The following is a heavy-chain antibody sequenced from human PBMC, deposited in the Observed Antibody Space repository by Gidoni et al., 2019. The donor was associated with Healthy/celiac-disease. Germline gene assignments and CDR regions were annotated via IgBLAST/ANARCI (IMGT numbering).Heavy chain of an antibody. V-gene: IGHV1-69*09. D-gene: IGHD3-10*01. Sequence: QVQLVQSGAEVKKPGSSVKVSCKASGGTFSSYAISWVRQAPGQGLGWMGRIIPILGIANYAQKFQGRVTITADKSTSTAYMELSSLRSEDTAVYYCASSRQGYGSGSYPYYYYYGMDVWGQGTTVTVSS. CDR1: GGTFSSYA. CDR2: IIPILGIA. J-gene: IGHJ6*02. CDR3: ASSRQGYGSGSYPYYYYYGMDV.